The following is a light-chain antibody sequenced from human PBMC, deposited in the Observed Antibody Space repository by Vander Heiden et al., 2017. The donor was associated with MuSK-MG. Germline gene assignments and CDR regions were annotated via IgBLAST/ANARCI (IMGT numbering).Light chain of an antibody. CDR2: SAS. J-gene: IGKJ5*01. Sequence: DIQMTQSPSSLSASVGNRVTITCRASQSISSYLNWYQQKPGKAPNLLIYSASSLQSRVPSRFSGSGSGTYFTLTISSLPPEDFAAYYCQQSDSTLPITFGQGTRLEIK. CDR3: QQSDSTLPIT. CDR1: QSISSY. V-gene: IGKV1-39*01.